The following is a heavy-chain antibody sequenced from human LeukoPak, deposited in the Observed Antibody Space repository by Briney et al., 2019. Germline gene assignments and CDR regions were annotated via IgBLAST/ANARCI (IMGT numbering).Heavy chain of an antibody. J-gene: IGHJ6*03. V-gene: IGHV3-33*06. Sequence: GGSLRVSCVASGFSFSRYGMHWVRQAPGKGLEWLAVIWYDESNNFYADSVKGRFTISRDNSKKTLYLQLNSLRAEDTAVYFCAKSFLELEAYDYYMDVWGKGTMVTVSS. CDR3: AKSFLELEAYDYYMDV. CDR1: GFSFSRYG. CDR2: IWYDESNN. D-gene: IGHD1-7*01.